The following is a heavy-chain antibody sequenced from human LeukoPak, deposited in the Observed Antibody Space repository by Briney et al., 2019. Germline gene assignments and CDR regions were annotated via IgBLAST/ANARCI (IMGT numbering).Heavy chain of an antibody. CDR3: ARGPPNDYYDSSGFYYVFDY. J-gene: IGHJ4*02. V-gene: IGHV4-34*01. D-gene: IGHD3-22*01. CDR1: GGSFSGYY. Sequence: SQTLSLTCVVYGGSFSGYYWSWIRQPPGKGLEWIGEINHSGSTNYNPSLKSRVTLSVDTSKNQFSLKLTSVTAADTAVYFCARGPPNDYYDSSGFYYVFDYWGQGTLVTVSS. CDR2: INHSGST.